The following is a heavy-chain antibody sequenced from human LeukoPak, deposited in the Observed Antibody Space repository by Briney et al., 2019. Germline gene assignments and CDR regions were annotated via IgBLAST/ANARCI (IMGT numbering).Heavy chain of an antibody. CDR3: AKSQNYYDNSGYYYLDY. Sequence: PVGSLRLSCAASGISFSSFGMHWVRQAPGKGLEWVTFIRYDGHNKYYADSVKGRFTISRDNSKNTLYLQMNSLRPEDTAVYYCAKSQNYYDNSGYYYLDYRGQGNLVTVSS. D-gene: IGHD3-22*01. J-gene: IGHJ4*02. V-gene: IGHV3-30*02. CDR1: GISFSSFG. CDR2: IRYDGHNK.